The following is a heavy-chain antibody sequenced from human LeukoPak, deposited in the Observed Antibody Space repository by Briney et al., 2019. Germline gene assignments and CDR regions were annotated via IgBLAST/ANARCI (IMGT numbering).Heavy chain of an antibody. D-gene: IGHD3-3*01. CDR1: GFTFSSYA. CDR2: ISGSGGST. CDR3: TKGNYDFWSGYSYLGFDY. Sequence: PGGSLRLSCAASGFTFSSYAMSWVRQAPGKGLEWVSAISGSGGSTYYADSVKGRFTISRDNSKNTLYLQMSSLRAEDTAVYYCTKGNYDFWSGYSYLGFDYWGQGTLVTVSS. V-gene: IGHV3-23*01. J-gene: IGHJ4*02.